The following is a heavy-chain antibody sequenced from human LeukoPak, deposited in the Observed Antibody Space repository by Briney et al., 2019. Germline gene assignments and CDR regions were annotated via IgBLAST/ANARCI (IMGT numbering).Heavy chain of an antibody. Sequence: GASVTVSFKASGYTFTVYYLHWVGQAPGQGMEWMGRINPSSGDTNYAQKSQGRVTMTRDTSISTAYMELTSLTSDDTAVYYCPSKHTTFDYWGQGTPVTVSS. CDR1: GYTFTVYY. CDR3: PSKHTTFDY. J-gene: IGHJ4*02. D-gene: IGHD1-26*01. V-gene: IGHV1-2*02. CDR2: INPSSGDT.